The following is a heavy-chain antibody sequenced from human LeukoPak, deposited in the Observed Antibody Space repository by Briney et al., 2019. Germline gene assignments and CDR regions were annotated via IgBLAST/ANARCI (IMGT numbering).Heavy chain of an antibody. CDR1: GITVNNIY. V-gene: IGHV3-66*01. J-gene: IGHJ4*02. CDR3: ASLARRVTTVLDY. D-gene: IGHD4-17*01. CDR2: ISSGGSS. Sequence: GGSLRLSCEVSGITVNNIYMSWGRQAPGKGLEWVSVISSGGSSYYADSVKGRFTISRNNAKNTFYLQMNSLRGEDTAVYYCASLARRVTTVLDYWDQGTPVTVSS.